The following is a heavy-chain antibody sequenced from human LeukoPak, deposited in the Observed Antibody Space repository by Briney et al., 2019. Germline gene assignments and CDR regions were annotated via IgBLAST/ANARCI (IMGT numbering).Heavy chain of an antibody. D-gene: IGHD6-19*01. CDR3: TTAQTASRGF. CDR2: IKSKSDGGTT. V-gene: IGHV3-15*01. Sequence: GGSLRLSCAASGFTFSSYAMHWVRQAPGKGLEWVGRIKSKSDGGTTDYAAPVKGRFTISRDDSKNTLYLQMNSLKTEDTAVYLCTTAQTASRGFWGQGALVTVSS. J-gene: IGHJ4*02. CDR1: GFTFSSYA.